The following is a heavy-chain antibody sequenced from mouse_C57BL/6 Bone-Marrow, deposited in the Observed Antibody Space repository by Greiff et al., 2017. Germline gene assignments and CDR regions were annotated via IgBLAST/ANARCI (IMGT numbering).Heavy chain of an antibody. CDR2: ISNGGGST. J-gene: IGHJ4*01. V-gene: IGHV5-12*01. CDR3: ARIYYGTPMDY. CDR1: GFTFSDYY. Sequence: VMLVESGGGLVQPGGSLKLSCAASGFTFSDYYMYWVRQTPEKRLEWVAYISNGGGSTYYPDTVKGRFTISRDNAKNTLYLQMSRLKSEDTAMYYCARIYYGTPMDYWGQGTSVTVSS. D-gene: IGHD2-1*01.